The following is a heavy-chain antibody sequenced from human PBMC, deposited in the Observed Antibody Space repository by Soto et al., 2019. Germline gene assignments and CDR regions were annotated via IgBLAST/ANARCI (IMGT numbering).Heavy chain of an antibody. CDR1: GGSFSGYY. V-gene: IGHV4-34*01. J-gene: IGHJ4*02. CDR2: INHSGST. D-gene: IGHD6-13*01. CDR3: ARGRISGVIAAAGRDY. Sequence: PSETLSLTCAVYGGSFSGYYWSWIRQPPGKGLEWIGEINHSGSTNYNPSLKSRVTISVDTSKNQFSLKLSSVTAADTAVYYCARGRISGVIAAAGRDYWGQGTLVTVSS.